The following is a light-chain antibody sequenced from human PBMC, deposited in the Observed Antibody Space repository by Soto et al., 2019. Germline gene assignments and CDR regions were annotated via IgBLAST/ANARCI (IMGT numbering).Light chain of an antibody. CDR1: QSVNAN. CDR2: GAS. CDR3: QQYKTWHWT. J-gene: IGKJ1*01. Sequence: EVVMTQSPATLSVSPGERATLSCRASQSVNANLAWYQQKPGQAPRLLIHGASNRATGIPARLSGSGFGTAFTLTTCRLQSEDFAVYYCQQYKTWHWTFSQGTNVEI. V-gene: IGKV3-15*01.